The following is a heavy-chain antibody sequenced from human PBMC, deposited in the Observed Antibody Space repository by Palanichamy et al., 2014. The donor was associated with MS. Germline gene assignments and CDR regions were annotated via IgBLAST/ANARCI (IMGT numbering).Heavy chain of an antibody. Sequence: QVQLVQPGAEVKKPGASVKVSCKTSGYTFTGYYIHWVRQALGQGLEWMGRINPDSGDTNYPQKFQGRVTLTRDTSNSTAYMELSRLRSDDTAVYFCARVVTVLKYWGQGTLVTVSS. CDR2: INPDSGDT. D-gene: IGHD2-21*02. J-gene: IGHJ4*02. CDR1: GYTFTGYY. CDR3: ARVVTVLKY. V-gene: IGHV1-2*06.